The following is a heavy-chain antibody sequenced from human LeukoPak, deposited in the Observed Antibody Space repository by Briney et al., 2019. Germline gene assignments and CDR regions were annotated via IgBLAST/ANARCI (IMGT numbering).Heavy chain of an antibody. CDR3: ARGLGSREYQLLSDSYYFDY. D-gene: IGHD2-2*01. Sequence: GASVKVSCKASGGTFSSYAISWVRQAPGQGLEWMGGIIPIFGTANYAQKFQGRVTITTDESTSTAYMELSSLRSEDTAVYYCARGLGSREYQLLSDSYYFDYWGQGTLVTVSS. CDR2: IIPIFGTA. J-gene: IGHJ4*02. V-gene: IGHV1-69*05. CDR1: GGTFSSYA.